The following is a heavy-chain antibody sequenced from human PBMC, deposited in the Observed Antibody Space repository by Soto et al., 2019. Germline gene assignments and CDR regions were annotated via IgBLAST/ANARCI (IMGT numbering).Heavy chain of an antibody. Sequence: EQLVESGGGLGQPGRSLRLSCTASGFNFDDYAMHWVRQAPGKGLEWVSGISWSSVNIGYAGSVKGRFTISRDNSENFLFLQIDSPRTDATALYFCAKDASGDFDGGYFDLWGRGTLVTVSS. J-gene: IGHJ2*01. CDR3: AKDASGDFDGGYFDL. V-gene: IGHV3-9*01. D-gene: IGHD1-26*01. CDR1: GFNFDDYA. CDR2: ISWSSVNI.